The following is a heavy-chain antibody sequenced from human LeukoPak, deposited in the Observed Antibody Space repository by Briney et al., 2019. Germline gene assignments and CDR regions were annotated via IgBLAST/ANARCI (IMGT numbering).Heavy chain of an antibody. D-gene: IGHD3-10*01. CDR1: GYTFTSYG. Sequence: ASVTVSCKASGYTFTSYGISWVRQAPGQGLEWMGWISAYNGNTNYAQKLQGRVTMTTDTSTSTAYMELRSLRSDDTAVYYCARDRDLGLSFDYWGQGTLVTVSS. V-gene: IGHV1-18*01. CDR2: ISAYNGNT. J-gene: IGHJ4*02. CDR3: ARDRDLGLSFDY.